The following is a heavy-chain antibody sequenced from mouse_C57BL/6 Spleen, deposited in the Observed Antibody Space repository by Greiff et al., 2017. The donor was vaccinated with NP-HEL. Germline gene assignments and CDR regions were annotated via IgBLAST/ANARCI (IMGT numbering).Heavy chain of an antibody. CDR2: IYPGDGDT. V-gene: IGHV1-82*01. CDR1: GYAFSSSW. CDR3: ARENLLGYFDV. D-gene: IGHD2-1*01. J-gene: IGHJ1*03. Sequence: QVQLQQSGPELVKPGASVKISCKASGYAFSSSWMNWVKQRPGKGLEWIGRIYPGDGDTNYNGKFKGKATLTADKSSSTAYMQLSSLTSEDSAVYFCARENLLGYFDVWGTGTTVTVSS.